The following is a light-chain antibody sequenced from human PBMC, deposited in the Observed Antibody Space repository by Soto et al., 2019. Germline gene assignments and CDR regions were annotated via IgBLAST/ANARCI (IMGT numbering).Light chain of an antibody. V-gene: IGLV2-23*02. CDR1: SSDVGSYDL. J-gene: IGLJ1*01. CDR2: EVS. CDR3: CSYAGSSAFPFV. Sequence: QPVLTQPASVSGSPEQSITISCTGTSSDVGSYDLVSWYQQYPGKAPKLMIYEVSERPSGVSNRFSGSKSGNTASLTISGLLAEDEADYYCCSYAGSSAFPFVFGTGTKLTVL.